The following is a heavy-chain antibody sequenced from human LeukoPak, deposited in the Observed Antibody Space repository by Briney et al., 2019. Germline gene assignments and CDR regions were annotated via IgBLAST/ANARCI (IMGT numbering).Heavy chain of an antibody. CDR1: GFTFSSYW. D-gene: IGHD1-26*01. Sequence: PGGSLRLSCVASGFTFSSYWMHWVRQDPRKGLVWVSRINGDGRNINYADSVRGRFTISRDNAKNTLYLQMNTLRAEDTALYYCAKDMGPGRSGSPDYWGQGTLATVSS. CDR3: AKDMGPGRSGSPDY. V-gene: IGHV3-74*01. J-gene: IGHJ4*02. CDR2: INGDGRNI.